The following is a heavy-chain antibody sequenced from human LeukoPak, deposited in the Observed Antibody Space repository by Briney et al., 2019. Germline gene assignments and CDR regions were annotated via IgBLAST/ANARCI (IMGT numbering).Heavy chain of an antibody. Sequence: SETLSLTCTVSGGSISSYYWSWIRQPPGKGLEWIGYIYYSGSTNYNPSLKSRVTISVDKSKNQFSLQLRSVTAADTAVYYCARAVTTDRWFDPWGQGTLVTVSS. CDR2: IYYSGST. D-gene: IGHD4-17*01. CDR3: ARAVTTDRWFDP. V-gene: IGHV4-59*01. J-gene: IGHJ5*02. CDR1: GGSISSYY.